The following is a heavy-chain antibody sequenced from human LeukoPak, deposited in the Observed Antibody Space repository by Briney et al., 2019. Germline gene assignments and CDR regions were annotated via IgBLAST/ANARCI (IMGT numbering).Heavy chain of an antibody. D-gene: IGHD3-16*01. CDR3: AKGARRYAGSSRGAFDY. CDR1: GFTFSNYA. Sequence: GGSLRLSCAASGFTFSNYAMSWVRQAPGKGLEWVSAIRGGGTDTFYADSVKGRFTISRDNSQNTLSLQMNSLRAEDTAVYYCAKGARRYAGSSRGAFDYWGQGALVTVSS. J-gene: IGHJ4*02. CDR2: IRGGGTDT. V-gene: IGHV3-23*01.